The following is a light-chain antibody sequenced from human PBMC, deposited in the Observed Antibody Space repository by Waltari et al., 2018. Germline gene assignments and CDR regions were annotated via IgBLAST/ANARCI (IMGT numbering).Light chain of an antibody. Sequence: SSELTQDPAVSVALGQTVRITCQGDSIRTYYVSWFHQKPGQAPALVIYGKNNRPSGIPDRFSASSSGSTASLTIIGAQAEDEADYYCHSRDSSGDVLIGGGTKLTVV. V-gene: IGLV3-19*01. CDR1: SIRTYY. J-gene: IGLJ2*01. CDR3: HSRDSSGDVL. CDR2: GKN.